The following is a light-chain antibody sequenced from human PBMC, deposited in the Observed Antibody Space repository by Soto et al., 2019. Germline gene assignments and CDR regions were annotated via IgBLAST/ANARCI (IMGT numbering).Light chain of an antibody. Sequence: DLQMTQSPSSLSASIGDRVTITCRASQGITNYLAWFQHKPGKAPKSLMNAASTLQSGVPSRFSGSGSGTDVTLTIYNLQPEDFATYDCQQYYIFPFTFGPGTKVDLK. CDR3: QQYYIFPFT. CDR2: AAS. CDR1: QGITNY. V-gene: IGKV1-16*01. J-gene: IGKJ3*01.